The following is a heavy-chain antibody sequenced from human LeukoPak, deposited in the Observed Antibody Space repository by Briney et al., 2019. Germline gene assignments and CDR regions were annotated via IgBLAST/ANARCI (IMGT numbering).Heavy chain of an antibody. CDR2: IYYSGST. J-gene: IGHJ2*01. D-gene: IGHD2-2*01. V-gene: IGHV4-30-4*01. CDR3: ARETTLYQLLRYWYFDL. Sequence: SETLSLTCTVSGGSISSGDYYWSWIRQPPGKGLEWIGYIYYSGSTYYNPSPKSRVTISVDTSKNQFSLKLSSVTAADTAVYYCARETTLYQLLRYWYFDLWGRGTLVTVSS. CDR1: GGSISSGDYY.